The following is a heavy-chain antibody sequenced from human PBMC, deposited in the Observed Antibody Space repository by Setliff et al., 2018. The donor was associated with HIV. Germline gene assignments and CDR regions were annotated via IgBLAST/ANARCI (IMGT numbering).Heavy chain of an antibody. J-gene: IGHJ4*02. CDR3: ARGYSSGWSRPIYFDY. CDR1: GGTFSSYA. Sequence: AASVKVSCKASGGTFSSYAITRVRQAPGQGLEWLGGIIPVFGTANYAQKFQGRVTITADESTSTAYMDLSSLTSEDTAVYFCARGYSSGWSRPIYFDYWGQGTLVTVSS. CDR2: IIPVFGTA. D-gene: IGHD6-19*01. V-gene: IGHV1-69*13.